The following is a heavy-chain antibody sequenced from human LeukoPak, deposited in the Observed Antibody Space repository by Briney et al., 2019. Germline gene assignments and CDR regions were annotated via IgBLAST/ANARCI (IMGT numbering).Heavy chain of an antibody. V-gene: IGHV4-59*01. CDR1: GGSISSYY. CDR2: ISYNGTT. CDR3: VRDADYGGNALGFDP. Sequence: PSETLSLTCTVSGGSISSYYWSWIRQPPGKGLEWIGYISYNGTTNYNPSLKSRVTISVDTSKNQFSLKLSSVTAADTAVYYCVRDADYGGNALGFDPWGQGTLVTVSS. J-gene: IGHJ5*02. D-gene: IGHD4-23*01.